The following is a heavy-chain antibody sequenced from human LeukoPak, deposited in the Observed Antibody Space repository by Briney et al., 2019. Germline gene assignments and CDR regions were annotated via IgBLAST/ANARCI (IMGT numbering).Heavy chain of an antibody. CDR2: IDEDGSTT. D-gene: IGHD1-26*01. V-gene: IGHV3-74*01. CDR3: ARDVSGKDDL. CDR1: GFTFSKYW. J-gene: IGHJ5*02. Sequence: GGSLRLSCAASGFTFSKYWFHWVRQAPGKGPVWFSRIDEDGSTTNYADAVRGRFAISRDNAKSTLYLLMNSLRPEDTAVYYCARDVSGKDDLWGQGILVTVSS.